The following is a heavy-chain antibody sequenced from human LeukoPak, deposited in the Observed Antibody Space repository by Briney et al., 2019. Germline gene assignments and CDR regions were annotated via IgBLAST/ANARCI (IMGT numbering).Heavy chain of an antibody. CDR2: IYYSGST. CDR1: GYSISSGYY. D-gene: IGHD3-22*01. CDR3: ARDGKGRYYDSSGYYFDY. Sequence: SETLSLTCTVSGYSISSGYYWGWIRKPPGKGLEWIGNIYYSGSTYYNPSLKSRITISLDTSKNQVSLNLSSVTAADTAVYYCARDGKGRYYDSSGYYFDYWGQGTLVTVSS. J-gene: IGHJ4*02. V-gene: IGHV4-38-2*02.